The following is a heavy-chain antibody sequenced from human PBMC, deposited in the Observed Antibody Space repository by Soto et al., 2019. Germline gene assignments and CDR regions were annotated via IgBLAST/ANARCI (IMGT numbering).Heavy chain of an antibody. Sequence: QVQLVQSGAEVKKPGSSVKVSCKASGGTFSSYAISWVRQAPGQGLEWMGGIIPIFGTANYAQKFQGRVTITADESTSTDYMELGSLRSEDTAVYYCARGRYYDSSGYYQGYYYYYGMDVWGQGTTVTVSS. D-gene: IGHD3-22*01. V-gene: IGHV1-69*12. CDR3: ARGRYYDSSGYYQGYYYYYGMDV. CDR1: GGTFSSYA. J-gene: IGHJ6*02. CDR2: IIPIFGTA.